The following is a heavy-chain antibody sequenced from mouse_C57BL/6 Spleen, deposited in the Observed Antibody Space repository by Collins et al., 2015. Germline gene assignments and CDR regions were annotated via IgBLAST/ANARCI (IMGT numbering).Heavy chain of an antibody. D-gene: IGHD2-10*01. V-gene: IGHV3-6*02. CDR1: GYSITSGYY. CDR3: ARDPGLLRAMDY. J-gene: IGHJ4*01. CDR2: ISYDGSN. Sequence: DVQLQESGPGLVKPSQSLSLTCSVTGYSITSGYYWNWIRQFPGNKLEWMGYISYDGSNNYNPSLKNRISITRDTSKNQFFLKLNSVTTEDTATYYCARDPGLLRAMDYWGQGTSVTVSS.